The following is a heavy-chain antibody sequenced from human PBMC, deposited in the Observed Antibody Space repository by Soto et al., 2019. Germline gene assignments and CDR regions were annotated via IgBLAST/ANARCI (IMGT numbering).Heavy chain of an antibody. CDR3: AKMSTAVAVAPLDY. CDR2: ISGSGGST. Sequence: PGGSLRLSCASSGFTFSSYAMSLVRQAPGKGLEWVSAISGSGGSTYYADSVKGRFTISRDNSKNTLYLQMNSLRAEDTAVYYCAKMSTAVAVAPLDYWGQGTLVTVSS. D-gene: IGHD6-19*01. CDR1: GFTFSSYA. J-gene: IGHJ4*02. V-gene: IGHV3-23*01.